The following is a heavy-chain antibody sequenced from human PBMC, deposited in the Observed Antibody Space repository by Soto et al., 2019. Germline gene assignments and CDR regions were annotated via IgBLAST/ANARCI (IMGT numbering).Heavy chain of an antibody. V-gene: IGHV3-53*01. CDR1: GFSVSSKY. CDR2: IYSGGST. Sequence: GGSQRLSCAASGFSVSSKYMTWVRQAPGKGLEWVSIIYSGGSTYYAASVEGRFTISRDNSQNTLYLQMNSLRAEDTAIYYCARSHFPLDPLDFWGQGTLVTVSS. CDR3: ARSHFPLDPLDF. D-gene: IGHD3-9*01. J-gene: IGHJ4*02.